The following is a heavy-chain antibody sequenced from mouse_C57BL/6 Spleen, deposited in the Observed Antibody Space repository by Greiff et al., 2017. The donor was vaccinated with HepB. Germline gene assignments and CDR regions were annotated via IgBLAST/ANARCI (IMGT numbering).Heavy chain of an antibody. Sequence: QVQLQQSGAELARPGASVKLSCKASGYTFTSYGISWVKQSTGQGLEWIGEIYPRSGNTYYNEKFKGKATLTADKSSSTAYMELRSLTSEDSAVYFCARLSGSSPLWYFDVWGTGTTVTVSS. D-gene: IGHD1-1*01. CDR1: GYTFTSYG. J-gene: IGHJ1*03. V-gene: IGHV1-81*01. CDR2: IYPRSGNT. CDR3: ARLSGSSPLWYFDV.